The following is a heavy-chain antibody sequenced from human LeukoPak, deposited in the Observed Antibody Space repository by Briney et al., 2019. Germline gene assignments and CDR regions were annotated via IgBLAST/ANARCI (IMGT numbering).Heavy chain of an antibody. J-gene: IGHJ4*02. CDR1: GYTFTGYY. CDR3: ARDLRGYYGSGSYSHFDY. V-gene: IGHV1-18*04. CDR2: ISAYNGNT. D-gene: IGHD3-10*01. Sequence: ASVKVSCKASGYTFTGYYMHWVRQAPGQGLEWMGWISAYNGNTNYAQKLQGRVTMTTDTSTSTAYMELRSLRSDDTAVYYCARDLRGYYGSGSYSHFDYWGQGTLVTVSS.